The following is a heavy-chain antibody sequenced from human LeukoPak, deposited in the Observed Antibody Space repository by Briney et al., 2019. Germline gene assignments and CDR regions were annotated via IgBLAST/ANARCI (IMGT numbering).Heavy chain of an antibody. CDR1: GFTFSGFA. Sequence: GGTLRLSCAASGFTFSGFAMSWIRQAPGKGLEWVSSISRSGESTFYADSVRGRFTISRDNSKNTLYLQMNSLRADDAAVYYCARAPVTSCRGAFCYPFDIWGQGTLVTVSS. J-gene: IGHJ4*02. CDR2: ISRSGEST. V-gene: IGHV3-23*01. CDR3: ARAPVTSCRGAFCYPFDI. D-gene: IGHD2-15*01.